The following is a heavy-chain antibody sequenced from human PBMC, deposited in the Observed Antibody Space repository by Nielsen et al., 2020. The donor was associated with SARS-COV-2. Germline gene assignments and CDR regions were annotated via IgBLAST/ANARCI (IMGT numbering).Heavy chain of an antibody. D-gene: IGHD5-24*01. Sequence: GESLKISCAASGFTFSSYAMSWARQAPGKGLEWVSAISGSGGSTYYADSVKGRFTISRDNSKNTLYLQMNSLRAEDTAVYYCAKGRFAPVPNYFDYWGQGTLVTVSS. CDR3: AKGRFAPVPNYFDY. CDR1: GFTFSSYA. CDR2: ISGSGGST. J-gene: IGHJ4*02. V-gene: IGHV3-23*01.